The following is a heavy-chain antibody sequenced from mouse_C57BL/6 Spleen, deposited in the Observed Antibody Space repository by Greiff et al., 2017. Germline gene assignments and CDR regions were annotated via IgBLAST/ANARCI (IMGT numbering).Heavy chain of an antibody. CDR1: GYSITSGYY. CDR2: ISYDGSN. CDR3: ARDTHYYGSSLWYFDV. V-gene: IGHV3-6*01. Sequence: EVKLMESGPGLVKPSQSLSLTCSVTGYSITSGYYWNWIRQFPGNKLEWMGYISYDGSNNYNPSLKNRISITRDTSKNQFFLKLNSVTTEDTATYYCARDTHYYGSSLWYFDVWGTGTTVTVSS. D-gene: IGHD1-1*01. J-gene: IGHJ1*03.